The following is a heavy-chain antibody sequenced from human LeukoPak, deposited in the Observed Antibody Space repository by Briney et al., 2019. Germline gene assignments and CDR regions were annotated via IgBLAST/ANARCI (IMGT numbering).Heavy chain of an antibody. J-gene: IGHJ4*02. V-gene: IGHV4-34*01. CDR2: INRSGST. CDR1: GGSFSGYY. D-gene: IGHD7-27*01. CDR3: AINWVYFDY. Sequence: SETLSLTCAVYGGSFSGYYWSWIRQPPGKGLEWIGEINRSGSTNYNPSLKSRVTISVDTSKNQFSLKLSSVTAADTAVYYCAINWVYFDYWGQGTLVTVSS.